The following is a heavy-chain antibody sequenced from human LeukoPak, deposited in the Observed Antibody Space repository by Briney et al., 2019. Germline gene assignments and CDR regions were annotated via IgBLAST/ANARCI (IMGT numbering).Heavy chain of an antibody. J-gene: IGHJ4*02. D-gene: IGHD3-10*01. Sequence: ASVKVSCKASGYTFTGYYMHWVRQAPGQGLEWMGWINPNSGGTNYAQKFQGRVTMTRDTSISTAYMELSRLRSDDTAVYYCARDSRSSTGSGTDYWGRGTLVTVSS. CDR1: GYTFTGYY. V-gene: IGHV1-2*02. CDR3: ARDSRSSTGSGTDY. CDR2: INPNSGGT.